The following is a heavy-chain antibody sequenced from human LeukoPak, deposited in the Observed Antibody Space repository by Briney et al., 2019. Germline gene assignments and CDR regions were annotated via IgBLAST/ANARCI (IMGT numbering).Heavy chain of an antibody. J-gene: IGHJ5*02. V-gene: IGHV4-38-2*01. CDR3: ARRLPYSGSYSWFDP. Sequence: PSETLSLTCAVSGYSISSGYYWGWIRQPPGKGLEWIGSIYHSGSTYYNPSLKSRVTISVDTSKNQFSLKLSSVTAADTAVYYCARRLPYSGSYSWFDPWGQGTLVTVPS. D-gene: IGHD1-26*01. CDR1: GYSISSGYY. CDR2: IYHSGST.